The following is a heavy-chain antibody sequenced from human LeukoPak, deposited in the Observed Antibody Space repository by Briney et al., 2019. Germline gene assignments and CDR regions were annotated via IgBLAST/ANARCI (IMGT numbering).Heavy chain of an antibody. CDR1: GFTFSSYA. D-gene: IGHD3-10*01. CDR3: AKAGGSGSPPYY. CDR2: ISYDGSNK. V-gene: IGHV3-30*04. Sequence: PGGSLRLSCAASGFTFSSYAMHWVRQAPGKGLEWVAVISYDGSNKYYADSVKGRFTISRDNSKNTLYLQMNSLRAEDTAVYYCAKAGGSGSPPYYWGQGTLSPSPQ. J-gene: IGHJ4*02.